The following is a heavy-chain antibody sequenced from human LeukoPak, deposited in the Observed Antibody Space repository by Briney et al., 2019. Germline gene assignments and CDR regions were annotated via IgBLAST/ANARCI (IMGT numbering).Heavy chain of an antibody. Sequence: PGRFLRLSCAASGFTFSTYVMHWVRQAPGKGLEWVALISYDESNKYYADSVKGRFTISRDNSDNTLYLQMNSLRAEDTALYYCASKWYCGGDCYYQIDFWGQGTLVTVSS. J-gene: IGHJ4*02. D-gene: IGHD2-21*02. CDR2: ISYDESNK. V-gene: IGHV3-30*03. CDR1: GFTFSTYV. CDR3: ASKWYCGGDCYYQIDF.